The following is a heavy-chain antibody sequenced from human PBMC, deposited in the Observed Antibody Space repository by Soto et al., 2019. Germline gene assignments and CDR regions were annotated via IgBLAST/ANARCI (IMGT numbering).Heavy chain of an antibody. CDR1: GFTFSNYA. CDR3: SKAYFVWSSEQPYYFDY. Sequence: EVQLLDSGGGLVQHGGSLRLSCAASGFTFSNYAMTWVRQGPGKGLEWVSGISGSGGRSYYADSVKGRFTISRDNSKSTLYVQMNSLRAEDTAVYYCSKAYFVWSSEQPYYFDYWGQGTLVTVSS. V-gene: IGHV3-23*01. D-gene: IGHD3-16*01. J-gene: IGHJ4*02. CDR2: ISGSGGRS.